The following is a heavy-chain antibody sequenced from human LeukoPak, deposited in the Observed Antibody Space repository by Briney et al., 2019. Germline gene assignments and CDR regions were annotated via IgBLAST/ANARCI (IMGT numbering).Heavy chain of an antibody. CDR3: ARGAPSDY. J-gene: IGHJ4*02. CDR2: IYTSGTT. CDR1: GGSISGGSISSYY. V-gene: IGHV4-4*07. Sequence: SETLSLTCTVSGGSISGGSISSYYWSWVRQPAGKGLEWIGRIYTSGTTNYNPSLKSRVTMSVDTSKNQFSLKLNFVTAADTAVYYCARGAPSDYWGQGTLVTVSS.